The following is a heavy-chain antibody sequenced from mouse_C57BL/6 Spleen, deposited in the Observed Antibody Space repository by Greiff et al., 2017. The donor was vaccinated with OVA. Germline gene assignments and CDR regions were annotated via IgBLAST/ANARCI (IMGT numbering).Heavy chain of an antibody. CDR2: IDPSDSYT. Sequence: VQLQQPGAELVKPGASVKLSCKASGYTFTSYWMQWVKQRPGQGLEWIGEIDPSDSYTNYNQKFKGKATLTVDTSSSEAYMQLSSLTSEDSAVYYCARTAQATYYAMDYWGQGTSVTVSS. CDR3: ARTAQATYYAMDY. J-gene: IGHJ4*01. CDR1: GYTFTSYW. V-gene: IGHV1-50*01. D-gene: IGHD3-2*02.